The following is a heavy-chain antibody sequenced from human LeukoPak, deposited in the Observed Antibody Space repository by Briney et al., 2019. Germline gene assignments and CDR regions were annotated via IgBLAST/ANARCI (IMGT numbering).Heavy chain of an antibody. CDR2: IGHDGSNK. CDR3: AKDVGSGYLSDAFDI. V-gene: IGHV3-30*02. Sequence: GSLRLSCATSGFTFSRSAMHWVRQAPGKGLEWVAFIGHDGSNKNYADSVQGRFTISRDNSKNTLYLQMNSLRAEDTAVYHCAKDVGSGYLSDAFDIWGQGTMVTVSS. J-gene: IGHJ3*02. CDR1: GFTFSRSA. D-gene: IGHD3-3*01.